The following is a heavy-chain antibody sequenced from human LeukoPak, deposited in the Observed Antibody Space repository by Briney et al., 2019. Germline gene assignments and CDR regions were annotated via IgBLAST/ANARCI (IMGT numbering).Heavy chain of an antibody. Sequence: GGSLRLSCAASGFTFSSYEMNWVRQAPGKGLEWVSYISSSGSTYYADSVKGRFTISRDNSKNTLYLQMNSLRAEDTAVYYCARESSSWGKPFDYWGQGTLVTVSS. D-gene: IGHD6-13*01. CDR1: GFTFSSYE. CDR2: ISSSGST. CDR3: ARESSSWGKPFDY. V-gene: IGHV3-48*03. J-gene: IGHJ4*02.